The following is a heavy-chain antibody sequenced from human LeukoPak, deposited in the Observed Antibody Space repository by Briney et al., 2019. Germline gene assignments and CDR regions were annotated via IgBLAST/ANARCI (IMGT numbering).Heavy chain of an antibody. V-gene: IGHV4-59*01. Sequence: SETLSLTCTVSGGSINNYYWNWIRQPPGKGLEWIGYIYYSGSTNYNPSLKGRVTISVDKSKNQFSLKLSSVTAADTAVYYCARWVSDGMDVWGQGTTVTVSS. CDR1: GGSINNYY. J-gene: IGHJ6*02. D-gene: IGHD6-13*01. CDR2: IYYSGST. CDR3: ARWVSDGMDV.